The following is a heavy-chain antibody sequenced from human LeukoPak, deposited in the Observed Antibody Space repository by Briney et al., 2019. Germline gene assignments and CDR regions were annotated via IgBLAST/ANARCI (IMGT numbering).Heavy chain of an antibody. D-gene: IGHD3-3*01. Sequence: TSETLSLTCAVYGGSFSGYYWSWIRQPPGKGLEWIGEINHSGSTNYNPSLKSRVTISVDTSKNQFSLKLSSVTAADPAVYYCARRRGITIFGVAHFDYWGQGTLVTVSS. V-gene: IGHV4-34*01. J-gene: IGHJ4*02. CDR1: GGSFSGYY. CDR3: ARRRGITIFGVAHFDY. CDR2: INHSGST.